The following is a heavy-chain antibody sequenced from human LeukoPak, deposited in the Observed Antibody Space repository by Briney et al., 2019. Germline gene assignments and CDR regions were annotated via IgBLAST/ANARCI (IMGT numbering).Heavy chain of an antibody. CDR1: GFTFSTYG. Sequence: GGSLRLPCAASGFTFSTYGMHWVRQAPGKGLEWVAFIRYDGSNKYYADSVKGRFTISRDNSKNTLYLQMNSLRAEDTAVYYCAKDSDYYDSGGYGDYWGQGTLVTVSS. J-gene: IGHJ4*02. CDR3: AKDSDYYDSGGYGDY. D-gene: IGHD3-22*01. CDR2: IRYDGSNK. V-gene: IGHV3-30*02.